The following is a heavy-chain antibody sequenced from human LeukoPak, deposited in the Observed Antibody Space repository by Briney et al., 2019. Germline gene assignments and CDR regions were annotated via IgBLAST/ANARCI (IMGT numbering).Heavy chain of an antibody. CDR1: GFTVSSNY. D-gene: IGHD2-15*01. J-gene: IGHJ2*01. CDR2: IYSGGST. Sequence: GGSLRLSCAASGFTVSSNYMSWVRQAPGKGLEWVSVIYSGGSTYYADSVKGRFTISRDNSKNTLYLQMNSLRAEDTAVYYCAKSGVVVVVAASYWYFDLWGRGTLVTVSS. CDR3: AKSGVVVVVAASYWYFDL. V-gene: IGHV3-53*01.